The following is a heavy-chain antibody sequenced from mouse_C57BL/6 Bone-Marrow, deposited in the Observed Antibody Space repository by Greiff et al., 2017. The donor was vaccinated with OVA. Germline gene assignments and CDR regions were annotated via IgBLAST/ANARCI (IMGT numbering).Heavy chain of an antibody. CDR1: GYAFTNYL. CDR2: INPGSGGT. J-gene: IGHJ3*01. V-gene: IGHV1-54*01. CDR3: ARWRGQLRRGFAY. D-gene: IGHD3-2*02. Sequence: QVHVKQSGAELVRPGTSVKVSCKASGYAFTNYLIEWVKQRPGQGLEWIGVINPGSGGTNYNEKFKGKATLTADKSSSTAYMQLSSLTSEDSAVYFCARWRGQLRRGFAYWGQGTLVTVSA.